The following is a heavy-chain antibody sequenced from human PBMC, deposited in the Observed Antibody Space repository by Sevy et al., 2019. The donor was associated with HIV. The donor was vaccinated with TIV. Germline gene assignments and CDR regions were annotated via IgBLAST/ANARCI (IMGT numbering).Heavy chain of an antibody. J-gene: IGHJ6*02. CDR3: ARLRPTYYDFWSGYYSPGGYYYYGMDV. Sequence: SETLSLTCTVSGGSISSSSYYWGWIRQPPGKGLEWIGSIYYSGSTYYNPSLKSRVTISVDTSKNQFSLKLSSVTAAYTAVYYCARLRPTYYDFWSGYYSPGGYYYYGMDVWGQGTTVTVSS. CDR2: IYYSGST. CDR1: GGSISSSSYY. D-gene: IGHD3-3*01. V-gene: IGHV4-39*01.